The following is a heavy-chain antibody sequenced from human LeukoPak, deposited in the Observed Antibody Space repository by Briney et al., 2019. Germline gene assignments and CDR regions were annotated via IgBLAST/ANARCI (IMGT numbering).Heavy chain of an antibody. D-gene: IGHD3-16*01. J-gene: IGHJ4*02. CDR2: IRYDGSNK. CDR3: ARGDDFSGDY. Sequence: GGSLRLSCAASGFTFSNYAMHWVRQAPGRGLDWVAFIRYDGSNKYYADSVKGRFTISRDNAKNSLYLQMNSLRVEDTAVYYCARGDDFSGDYWGQGTLVTVSS. V-gene: IGHV3-30*02. CDR1: GFTFSNYA.